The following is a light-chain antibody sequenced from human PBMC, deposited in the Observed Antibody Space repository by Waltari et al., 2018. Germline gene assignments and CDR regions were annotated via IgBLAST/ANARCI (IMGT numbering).Light chain of an antibody. J-gene: IGKJ4*01. CDR1: QTISTN. V-gene: IGKV1-39*01. CDR3: QQSYSAPPS. CDR2: AAT. Sequence: DIQMTQSPSSLSASLGDRVTITCRASQTISTNLHLYQHRPGKVPKLLIYAATFLQSGVPSRFSGSGSGTDFTLTIRSLQPEDFVFYFCQQSYSAPPSFGGGTKVDVK.